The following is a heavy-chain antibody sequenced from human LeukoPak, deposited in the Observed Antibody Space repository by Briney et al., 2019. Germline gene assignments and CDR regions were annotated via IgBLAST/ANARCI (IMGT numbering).Heavy chain of an antibody. D-gene: IGHD4-17*01. CDR1: GFTFSSYT. CDR3: TRQSFYGDYEFDY. Sequence: PGGSLRLSCAASGFTFSSYTMNWVRQAPGKGLEWVSSISTSSGYIYYADSVKGRFTISRDNAKNSLYLQMNSLRAEDTAVYYCTRQSFYGDYEFDYWGQGTLVTVSS. J-gene: IGHJ4*02. CDR2: ISTSSGYI. V-gene: IGHV3-21*01.